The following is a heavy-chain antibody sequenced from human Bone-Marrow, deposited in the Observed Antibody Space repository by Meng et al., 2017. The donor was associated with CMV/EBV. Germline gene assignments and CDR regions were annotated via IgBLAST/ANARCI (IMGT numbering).Heavy chain of an antibody. Sequence: GGSLRLSCAASGFTFSSYEMHWVRQAPGKGLEWLSHIYSSGSVIYYTDSVKGRFAISRDNSKNSLYLQMNSLRAEDTAVYYCARAHYYDTSGYHYLDYWGQGTLVTVSS. CDR1: GFTFSSYE. V-gene: IGHV3-48*03. CDR2: IYSSGSVI. J-gene: IGHJ4*02. D-gene: IGHD3-22*01. CDR3: ARAHYYDTSGYHYLDY.